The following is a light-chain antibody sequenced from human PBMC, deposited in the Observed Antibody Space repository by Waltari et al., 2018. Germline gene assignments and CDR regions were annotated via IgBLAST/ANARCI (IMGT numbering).Light chain of an antibody. CDR1: SLRGYY. CDR2: GKN. Sequence: SSELTQDPAVSVAMGQTVRITCQGNSLRGYYASWYQQRPGQAPILVLYGKNSRPSGVPDRFSGSSSDNTASLTITGAQAEDEATYYCHSRDASGVGGSFGGGTKLTVL. CDR3: HSRDASGVGGS. V-gene: IGLV3-19*01. J-gene: IGLJ2*01.